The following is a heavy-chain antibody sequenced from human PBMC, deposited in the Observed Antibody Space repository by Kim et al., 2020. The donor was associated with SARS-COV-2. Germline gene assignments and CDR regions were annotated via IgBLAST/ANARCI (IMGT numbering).Heavy chain of an antibody. Sequence: SETLSLTCAVYGGSFSGYYWSWIRQPPGKGLEWIGEINHSGSTNYNPSLKSRVTISVDTSKNQFSLKLSSVTAADTAVYYCARLPGIAAAGPWGQGTLVTVSS. D-gene: IGHD6-13*01. J-gene: IGHJ5*02. CDR2: INHSGST. V-gene: IGHV4-34*01. CDR1: GGSFSGYY. CDR3: ARLPGIAAAGP.